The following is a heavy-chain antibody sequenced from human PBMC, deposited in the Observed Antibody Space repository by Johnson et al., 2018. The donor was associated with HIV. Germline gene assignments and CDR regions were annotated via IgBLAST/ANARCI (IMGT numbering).Heavy chain of an antibody. CDR1: GLTFSNYA. D-gene: IGHD1-26*01. V-gene: IGHV3-64*01. CDR2: ISSNGGST. CDR3: AREGLIVGATLGAFDI. Sequence: VQLVESGGGLVQPGGSLRLSCAASGLTFSNYAMSWVRQAQGKGLEYVSAISSNGGSTYYANSVKGRFTISRDNSKNTLYLQMGSLRAEDMAVYYCAREGLIVGATLGAFDIWGQGTMVTVSS. J-gene: IGHJ3*02.